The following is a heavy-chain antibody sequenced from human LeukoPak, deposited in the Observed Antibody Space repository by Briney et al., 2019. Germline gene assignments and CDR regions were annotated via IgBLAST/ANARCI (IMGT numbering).Heavy chain of an antibody. CDR3: ARGRRLWPISSPLFDI. V-gene: IGHV4-34*01. D-gene: IGHD2-21*01. J-gene: IGHJ3*02. CDR1: GGSFSGYY. CDR2: INHSGST. Sequence: SETLSLTCAVYGGSFSGYYWSWIRQPPGKGLKWIGEINHSGSTNYNPSLKSRVTISVDTSKNQFSLKLSSVTAADTAVYYCARGRRLWPISSPLFDIWGQGTMVTVSS.